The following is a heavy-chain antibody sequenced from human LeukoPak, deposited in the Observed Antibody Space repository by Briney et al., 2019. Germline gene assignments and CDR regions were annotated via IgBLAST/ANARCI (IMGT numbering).Heavy chain of an antibody. CDR3: ARGHSTSSLNY. D-gene: IGHD6-6*01. J-gene: IGHJ4*02. CDR1: GGSFSGYY. Sequence: SETLSLTCAVYGGSFSGYYWSWIRQPPGKGLEWIGEINHSGSTSYNPSLKSRVTISVDTSKNQFSLKLSSVTAADTAVYYCARGHSTSSLNYWGQGTLVTVSS. CDR2: INHSGST. V-gene: IGHV4-34*01.